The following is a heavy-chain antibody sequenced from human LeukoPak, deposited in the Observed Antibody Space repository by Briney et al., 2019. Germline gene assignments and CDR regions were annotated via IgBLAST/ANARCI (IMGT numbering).Heavy chain of an antibody. V-gene: IGHV1-69*05. Sequence: SVKVSCKASGGTFSSYAISWVRQAPGQGLEWMGGIIPILGTANYAQKFQGRVTITTDESTSTAHMELSSLRSEDTAVYYCARGGITIFGVANNWFDPWGQGTLVTVSS. CDR1: GGTFSSYA. J-gene: IGHJ5*02. CDR2: IIPILGTA. CDR3: ARGGITIFGVANNWFDP. D-gene: IGHD3-3*01.